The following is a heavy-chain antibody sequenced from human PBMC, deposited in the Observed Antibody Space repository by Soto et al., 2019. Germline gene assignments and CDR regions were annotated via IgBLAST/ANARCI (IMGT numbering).Heavy chain of an antibody. J-gene: IGHJ6*02. CDR3: AKCSTGTGYYYYGMDV. D-gene: IGHD1-1*01. CDR2: ISAYNGNT. CDR1: GYTFTSYG. Sequence: ASVKVSFKASGYTFTSYGISWVRQAPGQGLEWMGWISAYNGNTNYAQKLQGRVTMTTDTSTSTAYMELRSLRSDDTAVYYCAKCSTGTGYYYYGMDVWGQGTTVTVSS. V-gene: IGHV1-18*01.